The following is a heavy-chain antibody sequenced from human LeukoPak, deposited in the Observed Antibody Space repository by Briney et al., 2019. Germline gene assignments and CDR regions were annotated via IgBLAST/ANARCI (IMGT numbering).Heavy chain of an antibody. Sequence: GASVKVSCKASGGTFSSYAISWVRQAPGQGLEWMGGIIPIFGTANYAQKFQGRVTITADESTSTAYMELSSLRSEDTAVYYCARDGPYSYYYDSSGYSDAFDIWGQGTMVTVSS. CDR3: ARDGPYSYYYDSSGYSDAFDI. CDR2: IIPIFGTA. D-gene: IGHD3-22*01. CDR1: GGTFSSYA. V-gene: IGHV1-69*13. J-gene: IGHJ3*02.